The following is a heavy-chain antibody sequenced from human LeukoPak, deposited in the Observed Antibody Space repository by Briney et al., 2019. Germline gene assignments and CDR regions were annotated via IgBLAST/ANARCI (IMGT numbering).Heavy chain of an antibody. Sequence: SETLSLTCAVYGGSFSGYYWSWIRQPPGKGLEWIGEINHSGSTNYNPSLKSRVTISVDTSKNQFSLKLSSVTAADTVVYYCASPIGVGNWFDPWGQGTLVTVSS. CDR3: ASPIGVGNWFDP. J-gene: IGHJ5*02. D-gene: IGHD2-8*01. V-gene: IGHV4-34*01. CDR2: INHSGST. CDR1: GGSFSGYY.